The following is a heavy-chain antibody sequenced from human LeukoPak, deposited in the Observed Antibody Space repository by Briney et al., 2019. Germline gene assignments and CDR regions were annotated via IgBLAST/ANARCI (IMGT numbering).Heavy chain of an antibody. CDR1: GYTFTGYY. CDR3: ARESFAPHWNGHPGAFDI. Sequence: GASVKVSCKASGYTFTGYYMHWVRQAPGQGLEWMGWINPNSGGTNYAQKFQGRVTMTRDTSISTAYMELSRLRSDDTAVYYCARESFAPHWNGHPGAFDIWGQGTMVTVSS. V-gene: IGHV1-2*02. J-gene: IGHJ3*02. D-gene: IGHD1-1*01. CDR2: INPNSGGT.